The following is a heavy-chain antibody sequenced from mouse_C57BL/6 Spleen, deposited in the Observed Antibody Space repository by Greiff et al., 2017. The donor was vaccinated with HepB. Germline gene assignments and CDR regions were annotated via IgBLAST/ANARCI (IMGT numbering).Heavy chain of an antibody. J-gene: IGHJ4*01. D-gene: IGHD2-4*01. CDR2: ISSGSSTI. Sequence: EVKLVESGGGLVKPGGSLKLSCAASGFTFSDYGMHWVRQAPEKGLEWVAYISSGSSTIYYADTVKGRFTISRDNAKNTLFLQMTSLRSEDTAMYYCARRWDYIYAMDYWGQGTSVTVSS. CDR3: ARRWDYIYAMDY. V-gene: IGHV5-17*01. CDR1: GFTFSDYG.